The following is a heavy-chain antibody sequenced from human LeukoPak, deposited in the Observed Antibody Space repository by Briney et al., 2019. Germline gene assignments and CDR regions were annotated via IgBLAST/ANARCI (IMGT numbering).Heavy chain of an antibody. D-gene: IGHD3-3*01. Sequence: PGRSLRLSCAASGFTFSSYGMHWVRQAPGKGLEWVAVISYDGSNKYYADSVKGRFTISRDNSKNTLYLQMNSLRAEDTAVYYCAKSRSDVVDYWGRGTLVTVSS. CDR1: GFTFSSYG. CDR2: ISYDGSNK. CDR3: AKSRSDVVDY. V-gene: IGHV3-30*18. J-gene: IGHJ4*02.